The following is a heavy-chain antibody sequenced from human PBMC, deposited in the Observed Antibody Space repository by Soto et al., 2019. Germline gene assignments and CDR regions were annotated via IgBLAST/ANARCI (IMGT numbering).Heavy chain of an antibody. CDR1: GGSISSGDYY. V-gene: IGHV4-30-4*01. J-gene: IGHJ4*02. CDR2: IYYSGST. CDR3: ARVPTTVTTYYFDY. D-gene: IGHD4-17*01. Sequence: SETLSLTCTVSGGSISSGDYYWSWIRQPPGKGLEWIGYIYYSGSTYYNPSLKSRVTISVDTSKNQFSLKLSSVTAADTAVYYCARVPTTVTTYYFDYWGQGTLVTVS.